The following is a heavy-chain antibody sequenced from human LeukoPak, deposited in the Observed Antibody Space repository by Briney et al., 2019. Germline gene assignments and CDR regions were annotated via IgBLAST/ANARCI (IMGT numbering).Heavy chain of an antibody. CDR3: ARAAGDGDYVPLDY. Sequence: ASVRVSCKASGYNLNTYHMHWVRQAPGQGLEWMGIITPTGTTTICAQKFQGRVTMTRDTSTSTVYMDLSSLRSEDTAVYYCARAAGDGDYVPLDYWGQGTLVTVSS. V-gene: IGHV1-46*02. J-gene: IGHJ4*02. CDR1: GYNLNTYH. D-gene: IGHD4-17*01. CDR2: ITPTGTTT.